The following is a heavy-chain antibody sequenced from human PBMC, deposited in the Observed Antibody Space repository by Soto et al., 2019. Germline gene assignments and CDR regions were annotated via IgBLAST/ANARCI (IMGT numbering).Heavy chain of an antibody. CDR3: ARQNQVGSNCFDP. CDR2: VSGHTGHT. Sequence: ASVKVSCKTSGYTFSSYDINWVRQAPGKGLEWMGWVSGHTGHTNYAQKFQGRLIMTKDTSTTTAYMELRSLTSDDTAVYYCARQNQVGSNCFDPWGRGTLVTVSS. CDR1: GYTFSSYD. V-gene: IGHV1-18*01. J-gene: IGHJ5*02. D-gene: IGHD1-26*01.